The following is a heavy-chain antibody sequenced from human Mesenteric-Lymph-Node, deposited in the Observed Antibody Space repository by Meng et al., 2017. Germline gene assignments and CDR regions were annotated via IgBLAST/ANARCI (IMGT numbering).Heavy chain of an antibody. D-gene: IGHD2-21*02. CDR1: GYTFTGYY. Sequence: VKVSCKASGYTFTGYYMHWVRQAPGQGLEWMGWIIPIFGTANYAQKFQGRVTITTDESTSTAYMELSSLRSEDTAVYYCARGRVVVTDDAFDIWGQGTMVTVSS. CDR2: IIPIFGTA. CDR3: ARGRVVVTDDAFDI. J-gene: IGHJ3*02. V-gene: IGHV1-69*13.